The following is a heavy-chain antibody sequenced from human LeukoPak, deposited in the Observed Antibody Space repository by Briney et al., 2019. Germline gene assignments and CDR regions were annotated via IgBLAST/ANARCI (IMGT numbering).Heavy chain of an antibody. CDR2: IIPIFGTA. V-gene: IGHV1-69*13. CDR1: GGTFSSYA. CDR3: ATDLGSGWYFSVVY. Sequence: GASVKVSCKASGGTFSSYAISWVRQAPGQGLEWMGGIIPIFGTANYAQKFQGRVTITADESTSTAYMELSSLRSEDTAVYYCATDLGSGWYFSVVYWGQGTLVTVSS. D-gene: IGHD6-19*01. J-gene: IGHJ4*02.